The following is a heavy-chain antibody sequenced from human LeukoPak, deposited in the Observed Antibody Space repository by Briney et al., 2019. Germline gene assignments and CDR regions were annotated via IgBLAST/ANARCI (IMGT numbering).Heavy chain of an antibody. CDR2: IYYSGST. CDR3: ASEGTNCTNGVCYRGDY. D-gene: IGHD2-8*01. V-gene: IGHV4-59*08. Sequence: SETLSLTCTVSGGSISSYYWSWIRQPPGKGLKWIGYIYYSGSTNYNPSLKSRVTISVDTSKNQFSLKLSSVTAADTAVYYCASEGTNCTNGVCYRGDYWGQGTLVTVSS. J-gene: IGHJ4*02. CDR1: GGSISSYY.